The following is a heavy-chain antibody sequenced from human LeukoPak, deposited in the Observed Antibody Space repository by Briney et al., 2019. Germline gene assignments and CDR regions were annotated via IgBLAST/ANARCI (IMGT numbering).Heavy chain of an antibody. J-gene: IGHJ4*02. Sequence: SETLSLTCTVSGGSISGYYWSWIRQPPGKGLEWIGFIYYSGSTTYNPSLKSRVTISVDTSKNQFSLKLSSVTAADTAVYYCARLRLVLGYFDYWGQGTLVTVSS. V-gene: IGHV4-59*08. D-gene: IGHD3-9*01. CDR1: GGSISGYY. CDR2: IYYSGST. CDR3: ARLRLVLGYFDY.